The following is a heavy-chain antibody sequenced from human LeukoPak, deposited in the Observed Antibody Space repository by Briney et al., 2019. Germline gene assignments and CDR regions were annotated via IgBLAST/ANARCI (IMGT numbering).Heavy chain of an antibody. CDR3: ARDVYCSGGSCFASTPRFDY. CDR1: GFTFSSYW. Sequence: GGSLRLSCAASGFTFSSYWMSWVRQAPGKGLEWVANIKQDGSEKYYVDSAKGRFTISRDNAKNSLYLQMNSLRAEDTAVYYCARDVYCSGGSCFASTPRFDYWGQGTLVTVSS. V-gene: IGHV3-7*01. J-gene: IGHJ4*02. D-gene: IGHD2-15*01. CDR2: IKQDGSEK.